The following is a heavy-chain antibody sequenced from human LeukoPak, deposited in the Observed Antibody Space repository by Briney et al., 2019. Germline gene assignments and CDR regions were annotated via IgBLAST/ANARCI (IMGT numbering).Heavy chain of an antibody. D-gene: IGHD1-26*01. CDR1: GYTFTNYG. CDR3: ARDWDAMNNCFDP. CDR2: ISTNSDIR. J-gene: IGHJ5*02. Sequence: ASVKVSCKASGYTFTNYGISWVRQAPGQGHEWMGWISTNSDIRTYAQTLQGRFTMTTDTATTTAYMELNNLTFDDTAVYYCARDWDAMNNCFDPWGQGTPVTVSS. V-gene: IGHV1-18*01.